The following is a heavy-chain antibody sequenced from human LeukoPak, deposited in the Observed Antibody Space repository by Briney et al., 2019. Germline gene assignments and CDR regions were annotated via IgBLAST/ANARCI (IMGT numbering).Heavy chain of an antibody. D-gene: IGHD1-26*01. Sequence: SVKVSCKASGGTFSSYAISWVRQAPGQGLEWMGGIIPIFGTANYAQKFQGRVTITTDESTSTAYMELSSLRSEDTAVYYCARSVGSGSPPPGPLDYWGQGTLVTVSS. CDR3: ARSVGSGSPPPGPLDY. V-gene: IGHV1-69*05. CDR2: IIPIFGTA. J-gene: IGHJ4*02. CDR1: GGTFSSYA.